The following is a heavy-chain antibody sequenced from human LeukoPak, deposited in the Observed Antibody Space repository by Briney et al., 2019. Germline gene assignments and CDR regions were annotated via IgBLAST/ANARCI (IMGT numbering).Heavy chain of an antibody. D-gene: IGHD6-19*01. V-gene: IGHV1-18*01. CDR2: ISAYNGNT. Sequence: GASVKVSCKASGYTFTSYGISWVRQAPGQGLEWMGWISAYNGNTNYAQKLQGRVTMTRDTSTSTVYMELSSLRSEDTAVYYCARGESARRDIAVAGISDYWGQGTLVTVSS. CDR1: GYTFTSYG. J-gene: IGHJ4*02. CDR3: ARGESARRDIAVAGISDY.